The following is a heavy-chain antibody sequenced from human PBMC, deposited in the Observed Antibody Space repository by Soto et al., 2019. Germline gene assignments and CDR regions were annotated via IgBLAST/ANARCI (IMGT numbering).Heavy chain of an antibody. Sequence: TSETLSLTCSVSGDSVSSGDYYWSWIRQPPGKGLERIGHVYFSGSTNYIPSLKSRLTMSVDTAKNQFSLKLNSVTAADTAVYYCARIPVDTYMIYWSDPWGQGTQVTVSS. D-gene: IGHD3-16*01. CDR1: GDSVSSGDYY. CDR2: VYFSGST. V-gene: IGHV4-61*08. J-gene: IGHJ5*02. CDR3: ARIPVDTYMIYWSDP.